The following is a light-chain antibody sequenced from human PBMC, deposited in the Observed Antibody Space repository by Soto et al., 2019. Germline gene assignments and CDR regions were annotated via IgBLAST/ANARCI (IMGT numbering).Light chain of an antibody. CDR1: QSVRSSY. J-gene: IGKJ4*01. CDR2: GPS. V-gene: IGKV3-20*01. CDR3: QQYGTNPKT. Sequence: EIVLTQSPGTLSLSPGERATLSCRASQSVRSSYLAWFQQKPGQAPRLLIYGPSSRDTGIPDRFSGSGSGTDFTLTISRLEPEDFALYYCQQYGTNPKTFGGGTKVEIK.